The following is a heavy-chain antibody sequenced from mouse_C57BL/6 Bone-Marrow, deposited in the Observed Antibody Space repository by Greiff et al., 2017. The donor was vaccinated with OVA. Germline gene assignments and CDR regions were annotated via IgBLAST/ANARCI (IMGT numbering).Heavy chain of an antibody. J-gene: IGHJ2*01. CDR3: ARSGDGYDQGTTSTAGAKAPLSLTRYYWDY. D-gene: IGHD2-2*01. CDR1: GYTFTDYY. V-gene: IGHV1-76*01. CDR2: IYPGSGNT. Sequence: QVHVKQSGAELVRPGASVKLSCKASGYTFTDYYINWVKQRPGQGLEWIARIYPGSGNTYYNEKFKGKATLTAEKSSSPAYMQLSSLTSEASAADVCARSGDGYDQGTTSTAGAKAPLSLTRYYWDYWGQGTTLTVSS.